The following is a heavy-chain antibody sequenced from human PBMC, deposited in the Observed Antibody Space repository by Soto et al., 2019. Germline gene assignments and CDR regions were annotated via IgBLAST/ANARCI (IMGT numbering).Heavy chain of an antibody. CDR2: INPNTGNP. D-gene: IGHD3-9*01. V-gene: IGHV7-4-1*01. CDR3: AIFRANEGFDY. Sequence: VASVQVSCKGSGYNFTSHYINWLRQAPGQGLEWMGWINPNTGNPTYEQGFTGRVVFSVDTSVSTIHLQIFSLKDDYSAVYYCAIFRANEGFDYWGQGTVVTVSS. J-gene: IGHJ4*02. CDR1: GYNFTSHY.